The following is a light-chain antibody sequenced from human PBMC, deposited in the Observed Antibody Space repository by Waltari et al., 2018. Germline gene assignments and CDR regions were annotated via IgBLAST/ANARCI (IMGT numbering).Light chain of an antibody. J-gene: IGLJ2*01. V-gene: IGLV1-40*01. Sequence: QSVLTQPPSVSGAPGQRVTISCTGSSSNIGAGYDVHWYQQLPGTAPKLLIYDNNTRPSGVPDRFSCSNSGTSASLAITGLQAEDEADYHCQSYDSSLRGPVVFGGGTKLTVL. CDR3: QSYDSSLRGPVV. CDR1: SSNIGAGYD. CDR2: DNN.